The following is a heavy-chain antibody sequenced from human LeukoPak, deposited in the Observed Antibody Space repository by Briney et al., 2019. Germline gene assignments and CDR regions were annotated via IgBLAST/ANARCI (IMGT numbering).Heavy chain of an antibody. J-gene: IGHJ4*02. D-gene: IGHD6-19*01. V-gene: IGHV1-2*02. CDR1: GYTFTGYY. Sequence: ASVKVSCKASGYTFTGYYMHWVRQAPGQGLEWMGWINPNSGGTNYAQKFQGRVTMTRDTSISTAYMELSRLRSDGTAVYYCARGPGYSSGWYPFDYWGQGTLVTVSS. CDR3: ARGPGYSSGWYPFDY. CDR2: INPNSGGT.